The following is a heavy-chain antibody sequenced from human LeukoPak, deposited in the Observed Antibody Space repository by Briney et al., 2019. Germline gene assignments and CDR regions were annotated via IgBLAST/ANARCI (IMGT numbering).Heavy chain of an antibody. CDR1: GGSISSYY. Sequence: KPSETLSLTCSLPGGSISSYYWSWIRQPPGKGLGSIGYILYSGSSNYNPSLKSRVTMSVDTSENQLSLKLRSVTAADTALYYCARAHTSNWYMDYWGQGTLVTVSS. D-gene: IGHD6-13*01. J-gene: IGHJ4*02. CDR2: ILYSGSS. CDR3: ARAHTSNWYMDY. V-gene: IGHV4-59*13.